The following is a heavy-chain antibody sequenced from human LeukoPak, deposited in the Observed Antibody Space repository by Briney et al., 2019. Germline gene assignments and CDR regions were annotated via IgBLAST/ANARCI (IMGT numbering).Heavy chain of an antibody. CDR2: MNPNSGNT. D-gene: IGHD2-8*01. J-gene: IGHJ4*02. Sequence: ASVKVSCKASGDTFTSYDINWVRQATGQGLEWRGWMNPNSGNTGYAQKFQGRVTMTRNTSISTAYMELSSLRSEDTAVYYCARGGYCTNGVCLGEDYWGQGTLVTVSS. V-gene: IGHV1-8*01. CDR3: ARGGYCTNGVCLGEDY. CDR1: GDTFTSYD.